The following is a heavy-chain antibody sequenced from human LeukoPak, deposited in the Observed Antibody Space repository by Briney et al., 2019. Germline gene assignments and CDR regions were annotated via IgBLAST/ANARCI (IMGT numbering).Heavy chain of an antibody. V-gene: IGHV3-30*18. CDR3: AKGIGYSGYDYTYYYYGMDV. CDR1: GFTFSSYG. Sequence: GRSLRLSCAASGFTFSSYGMHWVRQAPGKGLKWVAVISYDGSNKYYADSVKGRFTISRDNSKNTLYLQMNSLRAEDTAVYYCAKGIGYSGYDYTYYYYGMDVWGQGTTVTVSS. D-gene: IGHD5-12*01. J-gene: IGHJ6*02. CDR2: ISYDGSNK.